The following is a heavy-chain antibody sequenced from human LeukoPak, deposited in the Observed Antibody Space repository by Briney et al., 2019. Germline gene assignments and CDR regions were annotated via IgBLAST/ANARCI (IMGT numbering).Heavy chain of an antibody. V-gene: IGHV5-51*01. CDR1: GYSFSNYG. D-gene: IGHD5-18*01. CDR2: IYPGDSDT. J-gene: IGHJ3*02. CDR3: ARENGYTDGYRAFDI. Sequence: GESLKISCRTSGYSFSNYGIGWVRQTPGKGLAWMGIIYPGDSDTRYSPSFQGQVTISADKSISTAYLQWNSLKASDTAMYYCARENGYTDGYRAFDIWGQGTMVTVSS.